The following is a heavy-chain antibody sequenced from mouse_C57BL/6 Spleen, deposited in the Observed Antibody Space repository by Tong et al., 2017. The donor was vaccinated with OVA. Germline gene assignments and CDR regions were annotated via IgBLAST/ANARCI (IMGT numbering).Heavy chain of an antibody. J-gene: IGHJ2*01. Sequence: EVQLQESGPELVKPGASVKMSCKASGYTFTSYVMHWVKQKPGQGLEWIGYINPYNDGTKYNEKFKGKATLTADKSSSTAYMQLSSLKSEDSAVYFCASPLRDYFDYWGQGTTLTVSS. CDR3: ASPLRDYFDY. CDR2: INPYNDGT. CDR1: GYTFTSYV. D-gene: IGHD1-1*01. V-gene: IGHV1-14*01.